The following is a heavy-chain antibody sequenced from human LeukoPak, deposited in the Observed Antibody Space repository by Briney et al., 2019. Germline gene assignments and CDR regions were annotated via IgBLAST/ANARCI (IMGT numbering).Heavy chain of an antibody. V-gene: IGHV3-21*01. CDR3: AKDQEGYNLPFFDS. CDR1: GFSFSSYN. J-gene: IGHJ4*02. Sequence: GGSLRLSCEASGFSFSSYNMDWVRQTPGKGLEWISSITTSSTYTFYADSVKGRFTISRDNARNSLYLQMNSLTAEDTAVYYCAKDQEGYNLPFFDSWGQGTLVTVSS. D-gene: IGHD5-24*01. CDR2: ITTSSTYT.